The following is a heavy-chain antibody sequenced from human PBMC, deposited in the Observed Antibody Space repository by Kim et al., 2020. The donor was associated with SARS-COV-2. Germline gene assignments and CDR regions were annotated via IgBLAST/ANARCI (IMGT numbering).Heavy chain of an antibody. CDR2: IIPIFGTA. CDR1: GGTFSSYA. J-gene: IGHJ5*02. Sequence: SVKVSCKASGGTFSSYAISWVRQAPGQGLEWMGGIIPIFGTANYAQKFQGRVTITADESTSTAYMELSSLRSEDTAVYYCASVYNWNDEALGWFDPWGQGTLVTVSS. V-gene: IGHV1-69*13. D-gene: IGHD1-20*01. CDR3: ASVYNWNDEALGWFDP.